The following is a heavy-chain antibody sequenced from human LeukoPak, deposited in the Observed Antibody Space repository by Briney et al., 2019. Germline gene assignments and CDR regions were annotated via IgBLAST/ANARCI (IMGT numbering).Heavy chain of an antibody. Sequence: GASVKVSCKPSGYTFTSYYMHWVRQAPGQGLEWMGIINPSGGTTRLAQKFQGRVTMTRDMSTSTVYMDLSSLKSEDTAVYYCARGVHRRYYDSSAYFSDWGQGTLVTVSS. V-gene: IGHV1-46*01. CDR1: GYTFTSYY. CDR2: INPSGGTT. CDR3: ARGVHRRYYDSSAYFSD. D-gene: IGHD3-22*01. J-gene: IGHJ4*02.